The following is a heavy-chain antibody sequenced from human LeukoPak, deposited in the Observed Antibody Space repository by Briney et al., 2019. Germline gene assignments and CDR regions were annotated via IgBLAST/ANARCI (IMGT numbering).Heavy chain of an antibody. CDR1: GYTFTNYG. D-gene: IGHD6-13*01. V-gene: IGHV1-18*01. CDR3: AREGQQLVDY. Sequence: ASVKVSCKASGYTFTNYGISWVRQAPGQGLEWMGWISAYNGNTNYAQTLQGRVTMTTDTSTGTAYMGLRSLRSDDTAVYYCAREGQQLVDYWGQGTLVTVSS. J-gene: IGHJ4*02. CDR2: ISAYNGNT.